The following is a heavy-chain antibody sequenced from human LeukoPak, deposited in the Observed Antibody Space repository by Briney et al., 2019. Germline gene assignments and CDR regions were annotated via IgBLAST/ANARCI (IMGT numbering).Heavy chain of an antibody. D-gene: IGHD3-10*01. V-gene: IGHV4-38-2*02. CDR2: IYHSGST. CDR1: GYSISSGYY. CDR3: ARDVALSWFGELDY. Sequence: SETLSLTCTVSGYSISSGYYWGWIRPPPGKGLEWIGSIYHSGSTYYNPSLKSRVTISVDTSKNQFPLKLSSVTAADTAVYYCARDVALSWFGELDYWGQGTLVTVSS. J-gene: IGHJ4*02.